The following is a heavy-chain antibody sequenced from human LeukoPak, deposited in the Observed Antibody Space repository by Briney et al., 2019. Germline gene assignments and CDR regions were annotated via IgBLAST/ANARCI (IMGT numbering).Heavy chain of an antibody. Sequence: GASVKVSCKASGYTFTSYGISWVRQAPGQGLEWMGWISAYNGNTNYAQKLQGRITMTTGTSTSTAYMDLRSLRSDDTAVYYCARDYYDSSGYLRDYWGQGTLVTVSS. CDR1: GYTFTSYG. V-gene: IGHV1-18*01. CDR2: ISAYNGNT. D-gene: IGHD3-22*01. CDR3: ARDYYDSSGYLRDY. J-gene: IGHJ4*02.